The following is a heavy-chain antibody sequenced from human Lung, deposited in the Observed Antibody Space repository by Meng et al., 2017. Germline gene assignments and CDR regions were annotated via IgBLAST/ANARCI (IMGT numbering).Heavy chain of an antibody. D-gene: IGHD2-15*01. CDR3: ARGRVVVAATPSDY. V-gene: IGHV3-21*01. CDR2: ISSSST. J-gene: IGHJ4*02. Sequence: EVQLVESGGGLVKPGGSLRLSCAASGFTFSSYSMNWVRQAPGKGLEWVSSISSSSTYADSVKGRFTISRDNAKNSLHLQMNSLRAEDTAVYYCARGRVVVAATPSDYWGQETLVTVSS. CDR1: GFTFSSYS.